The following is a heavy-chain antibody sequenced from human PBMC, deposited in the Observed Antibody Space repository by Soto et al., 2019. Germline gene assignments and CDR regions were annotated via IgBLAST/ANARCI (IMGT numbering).Heavy chain of an antibody. Sequence: QVQLVESGGGVVQPGRSLRLSCAASGFTFSSYAMHWVRQAPGKGLEWVAVISYDGSNKYYADSVKGRFTISRDNSKNTLYLQMNSLRAEDTAVYYCARERGWLQLWYYFDYWGQGTLVTVSS. CDR2: ISYDGSNK. D-gene: IGHD5-12*01. CDR1: GFTFSSYA. V-gene: IGHV3-30-3*01. CDR3: ARERGWLQLWYYFDY. J-gene: IGHJ4*02.